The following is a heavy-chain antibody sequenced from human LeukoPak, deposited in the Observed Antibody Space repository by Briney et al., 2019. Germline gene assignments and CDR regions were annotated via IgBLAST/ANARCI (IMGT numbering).Heavy chain of an antibody. CDR2: ISYDGSNK. D-gene: IGHD6-19*01. CDR3: AKSIPGSSGWYGFDY. CDR1: GFTFSSYG. V-gene: IGHV3-30*18. J-gene: IGHJ4*02. Sequence: GGSLRLSCAASGFTFSSYGMHWVRQAPGKGLEWVAVISYDGSNKYYADSVKGRFTISRDNSKNTLYLQMNSLRAEDTAVYYCAKSIPGSSGWYGFDYWGQGTLVTVSS.